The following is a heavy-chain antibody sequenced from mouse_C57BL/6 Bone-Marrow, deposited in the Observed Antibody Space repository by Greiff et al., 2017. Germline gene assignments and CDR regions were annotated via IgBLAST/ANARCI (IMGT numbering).Heavy chain of an antibody. CDR3: AKFSRGAWFAY. V-gene: IGHV1-78*01. CDR1: GYTFTDHT. CDR2: IYPRDGST. Sequence: QVQLQQSDAELVKPGASVKISCKVSGYTFTDHTIHWMKQRPEQGLEWIGYIYPRDGSTKYNEKFKGKATLTADKSSSTAYMQLNSLTSEDSAVYCSAKFSRGAWFAYWGQGTLVTVSA. J-gene: IGHJ3*01.